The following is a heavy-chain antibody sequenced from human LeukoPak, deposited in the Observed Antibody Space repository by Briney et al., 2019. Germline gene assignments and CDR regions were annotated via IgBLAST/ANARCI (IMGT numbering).Heavy chain of an antibody. Sequence: SETLSLTCAVYGGSFSGYYWSWIRQPPGKGLEWIGEINHSGSTNYNPSLKSRVTISVDTSKNQFSLKLSSVTAADTAVYHCARVPLEDGYNYLRIGAFDIWGQGTMVTVSS. CDR3: ARVPLEDGYNYLRIGAFDI. CDR2: INHSGST. J-gene: IGHJ3*02. CDR1: GGSFSGYY. V-gene: IGHV4-34*01. D-gene: IGHD5-12*01.